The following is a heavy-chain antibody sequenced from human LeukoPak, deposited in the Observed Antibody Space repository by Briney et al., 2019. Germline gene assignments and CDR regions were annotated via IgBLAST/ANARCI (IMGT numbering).Heavy chain of an antibody. D-gene: IGHD2-2*01. J-gene: IGHJ4*02. Sequence: SETLSLTCTVSGGSISSSDYYWSWIRQPPGKGLEWIGYIYYSGSTYYNPSLKSRVTISVDTSKNQFSLKLSSVTAADTAVYYCAREPIVEVPPDYWGQGTLVTVSS. CDR3: AREPIVEVPPDY. CDR1: GGSISSSDYY. CDR2: IYYSGST. V-gene: IGHV4-30-4*01.